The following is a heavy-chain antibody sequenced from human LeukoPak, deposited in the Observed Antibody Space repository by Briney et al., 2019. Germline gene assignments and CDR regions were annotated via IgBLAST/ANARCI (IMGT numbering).Heavy chain of an antibody. CDR3: AREWGENWNARYYYHGMDV. J-gene: IGHJ6*02. V-gene: IGHV3-48*01. CDR2: ISTGSSTI. D-gene: IGHD1-1*01. Sequence: GGSLRLSCAASGFTFSSYNMNWVRQAPGKGLEWVSCISTGSSTICYADSVKGRFTTSRDNAKKSLYLQMNSLRAEDTAVYYCAREWGENWNARYYYHGMDVWGQGTTVTVSS. CDR1: GFTFSSYN.